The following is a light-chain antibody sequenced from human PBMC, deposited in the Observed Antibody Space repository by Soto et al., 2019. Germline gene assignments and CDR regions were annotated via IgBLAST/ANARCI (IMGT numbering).Light chain of an antibody. CDR3: QTWVTGNHM. Sequence: QPVLTQSPSASASLGASVKLTCTLSSGHSNYAIAWHQQQPEKGPRFLMKLNSDGSHSKGDGIPDRFSGSSSGAERYLTIAAVQSVDEAAYYCQTWVTGNHMFGGGAKLIVL. J-gene: IGLJ3*02. V-gene: IGLV4-69*01. CDR2: LNSDGSH. CDR1: SGHSNYA.